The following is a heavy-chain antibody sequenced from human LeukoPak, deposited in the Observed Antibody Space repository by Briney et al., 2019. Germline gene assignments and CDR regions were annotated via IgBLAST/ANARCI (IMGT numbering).Heavy chain of an antibody. J-gene: IGHJ4*02. CDR2: IKQDGSEK. D-gene: IGHD2-2*01. V-gene: IGHV3-7*01. CDR3: ARVAEYQPFDY. CDR1: GFTFSSYW. Sequence: GRSLRLSCAASGFTFSSYWMSWVRQAPGKGLEWVANIKQDGSEKYYVDSVKGRFTISRDNAKNSLYLQMNSLRAEDTAVYYCARVAEYQPFDYWGQGTLVTVSS.